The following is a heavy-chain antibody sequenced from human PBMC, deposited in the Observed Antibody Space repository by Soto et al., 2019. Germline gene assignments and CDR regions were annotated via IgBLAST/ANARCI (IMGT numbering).Heavy chain of an antibody. CDR3: ARDPSGSYDGDYYYYYGMDV. V-gene: IGHV1-69*13. CDR2: IIPIFGTA. D-gene: IGHD1-26*01. Sequence: ASVKVSCKASGGTFSSYAISWVRQAPGQGLEWMGGIIPIFGTANYAQKFQGRVTITADESTSTAYMELSSLRSEDTAVYYCARDPSGSYDGDYYYYYGMDVWGQGTTVTVSS. CDR1: GGTFSSYA. J-gene: IGHJ6*02.